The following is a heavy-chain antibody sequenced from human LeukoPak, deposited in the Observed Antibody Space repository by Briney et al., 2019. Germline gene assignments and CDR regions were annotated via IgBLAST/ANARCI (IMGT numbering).Heavy chain of an antibody. CDR1: GGSVSSGSYY. CDR3: ARDPYYYDSSGYSP. Sequence: ETLSLTCTVSGGSVSSGSYYWSWVRQAPGKGLEWVANIKQDGSEKYYVDSVKGRFTISRDNAKNSLYLQMNSLRAEDTAVYYCARDPYYYDSSGYSPWGQGTLVTVSS. J-gene: IGHJ4*02. D-gene: IGHD3-22*01. CDR2: IKQDGSEK. V-gene: IGHV3-7*03.